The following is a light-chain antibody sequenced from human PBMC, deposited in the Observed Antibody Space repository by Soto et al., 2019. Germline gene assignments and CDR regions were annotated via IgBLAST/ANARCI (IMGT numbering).Light chain of an antibody. J-gene: IGLJ1*01. Sequence: QSVLTQPASVSGSPGQSITISCTGTNSDVGAYSYVSWYQQHPGKAPKLLIYDVGARPSGISDRFSGSKSGNTASLTISGLQAEDEADYYRSSYTAFTTYVFGSGTKVTV. CDR2: DVG. V-gene: IGLV2-14*03. CDR3: SSYTAFTTYV. CDR1: NSDVGAYSY.